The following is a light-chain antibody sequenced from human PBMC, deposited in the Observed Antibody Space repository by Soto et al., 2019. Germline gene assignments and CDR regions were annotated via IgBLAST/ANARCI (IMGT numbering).Light chain of an antibody. V-gene: IGKV3-20*01. J-gene: IGKJ1*01. CDR2: GAS. CDR3: QQYGSSPWT. Sequence: ETVLTQSPGTLSLSPGERATLSCRASQTIRSNYLDWYRQTPGQAPRLLIYGASNRATGIADRVSGSGSGTDFTLIISRLEPEDFALYYCQQYGSSPWTFGQGTKVEIK. CDR1: QTIRSNY.